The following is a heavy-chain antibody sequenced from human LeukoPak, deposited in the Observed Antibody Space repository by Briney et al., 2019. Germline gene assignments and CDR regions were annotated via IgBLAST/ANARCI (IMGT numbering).Heavy chain of an antibody. V-gene: IGHV3-30*18. CDR1: GFTFSSCG. CDR2: ISYDGSNK. CDR3: ANDYSSGYYFDY. D-gene: IGHD3-22*01. Sequence: GGSLRLSCAASGFTFSSCGMHWVRQAPGKGLEWVVVISYDGSNKYYADSVKGRFTISRDNSKNTLYLQMNSLRAEDTAVYYCANDYSSGYYFDYWGQGTLVTVSS. J-gene: IGHJ4*02.